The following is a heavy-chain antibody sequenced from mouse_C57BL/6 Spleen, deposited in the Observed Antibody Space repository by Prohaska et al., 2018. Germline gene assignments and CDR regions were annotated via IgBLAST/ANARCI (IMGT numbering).Heavy chain of an antibody. CDR1: GYTFIDYY. Sequence: SGYTFIDYYMNWVKQSHGKSLEWIGDINPNNGGTSYNQKFKGKATLTVDKSSSTAYMELRSLTSEDSAVYYCARRMVRDWYFDVWGTGTTVTVSS. D-gene: IGHD2-2*01. CDR3: ARRMVRDWYFDV. V-gene: IGHV1-26*01. CDR2: INPNNGGT. J-gene: IGHJ1*03.